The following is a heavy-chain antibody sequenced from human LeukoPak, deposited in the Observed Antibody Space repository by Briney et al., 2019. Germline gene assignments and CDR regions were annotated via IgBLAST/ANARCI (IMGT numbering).Heavy chain of an antibody. V-gene: IGHV3-30*02. J-gene: IGHJ4*02. Sequence: GGSLRLSCAASGFTFSSYGMHWVRRAPGKGLEWVAFIRYDGSNKYYADSVKGRFTISRGNSKNTLYLQMNSLRAEDTAVYYCAKVALRGDIVVVVAAMFDYWGQGTLVTVSS. D-gene: IGHD2-15*01. CDR2: IRYDGSNK. CDR1: GFTFSSYG. CDR3: AKVALRGDIVVVVAAMFDY.